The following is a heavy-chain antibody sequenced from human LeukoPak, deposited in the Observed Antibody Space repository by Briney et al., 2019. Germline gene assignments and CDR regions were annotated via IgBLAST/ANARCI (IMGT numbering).Heavy chain of an antibody. Sequence: GGSLRLSCAASGFTFSSYWFHWVRQAPGKGLVWVSRINSDGSGTTYADSVRGRFTISRDNSKSTLSLQMNSLRAEDTAIYYCATYRQVLLPFESWGQGTLVTVSS. J-gene: IGHJ4*02. V-gene: IGHV3-74*01. D-gene: IGHD2-8*02. CDR2: INSDGSGT. CDR3: ATYRQVLLPFES. CDR1: GFTFSSYW.